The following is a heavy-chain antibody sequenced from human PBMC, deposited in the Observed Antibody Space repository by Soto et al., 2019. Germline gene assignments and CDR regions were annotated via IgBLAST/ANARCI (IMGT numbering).Heavy chain of an antibody. CDR1: GGTFSSYT. J-gene: IGHJ4*02. CDR2: IIPILGIA. CDR3: ARAQVAVGSWFFFDY. D-gene: IGHD6-13*01. Sequence: ASVKVSCKASGGTFSSYTISWVRQAPGQGLEWMGRIIPILGIANYAQKFQGRVTITADKSTSTAYMELSSLRSEDTAVYYCARAQVAVGSWFFFDYWGQGTLVTVSS. V-gene: IGHV1-69*02.